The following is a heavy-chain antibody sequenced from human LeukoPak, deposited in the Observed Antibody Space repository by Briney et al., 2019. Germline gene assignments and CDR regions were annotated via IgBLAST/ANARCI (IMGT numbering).Heavy chain of an antibody. D-gene: IGHD1-14*01. CDR1: GGSISSTSDY. V-gene: IGHV4-39*01. CDR3: ARNLTGERPRYAFDI. Sequence: SETLSLTCTVSGGSISSTSDYWGWIRQTPGKGLEWIGSIYYSRYTYYNPSLKSRVTISVDTSKNQFSLKLSSVTAADTAVYYCARNLTGERPRYAFDIWDQGTMVTVSS. J-gene: IGHJ3*02. CDR2: IYYSRYT.